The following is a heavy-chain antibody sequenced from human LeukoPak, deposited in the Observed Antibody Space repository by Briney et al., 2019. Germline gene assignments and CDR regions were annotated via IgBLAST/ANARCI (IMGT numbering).Heavy chain of an antibody. D-gene: IGHD5-12*01. CDR3: ARSSGYVWFDP. J-gene: IGHJ5*02. Sequence: SETLSLTCTVSGGSISSSSYYWGWIRQPPGKGLEWIGYIYHSGSTYYNPSLKSRVTISVDRSKNQFSLKLSSVTAADTAVYYCARSSGYVWFDPWGQGTLVTVSS. V-gene: IGHV4-39*07. CDR2: IYHSGST. CDR1: GGSISSSSYY.